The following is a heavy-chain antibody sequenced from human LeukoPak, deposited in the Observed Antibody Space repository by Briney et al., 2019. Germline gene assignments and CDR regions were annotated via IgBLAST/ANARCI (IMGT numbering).Heavy chain of an antibody. CDR3: AKDMRWNPLFDY. V-gene: IGHV3-74*01. CDR2: INGDGSST. J-gene: IGHJ4*02. CDR1: GFTFNNDW. D-gene: IGHD1-1*01. Sequence: GGSLRLSCAGSGFTFNNDWMHWVRQAPGKGLVLVSRINGDGSSTTYADSVKGRFTISRDNAKNTLYLQMNSLRAEDTAVYYCAKDMRWNPLFDYWGQGTLVTVSS.